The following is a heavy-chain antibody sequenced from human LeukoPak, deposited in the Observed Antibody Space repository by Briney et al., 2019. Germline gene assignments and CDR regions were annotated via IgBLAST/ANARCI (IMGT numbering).Heavy chain of an antibody. D-gene: IGHD2-2*01. Sequence: GGSLRLSCAASGFTFSSYSMNWVRQAPGKGLEWVSSISSSSSYIFYADSVKGRFTISRDNAKNSLYLQMNSLRAEDTAVYYCARGSPAANIDYWGQGTLVTVSS. J-gene: IGHJ4*02. CDR3: ARGSPAANIDY. CDR2: ISSSSSYI. V-gene: IGHV3-21*01. CDR1: GFTFSSYS.